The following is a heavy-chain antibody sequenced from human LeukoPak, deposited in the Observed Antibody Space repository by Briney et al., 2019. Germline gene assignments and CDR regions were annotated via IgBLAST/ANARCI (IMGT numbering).Heavy chain of an antibody. CDR3: ARDERVATTLDY. CDR1: GGSISSGSYY. Sequence: SQTLSLTCTVSGGSISSGSYYWSWIRQPAGKGLEWIGRIYTSGSTNYNPSLKSRVTISVDTSKNQFSLKLSSVTAADTAVYYCARDERVATTLDYWGQGTLVTVSS. D-gene: IGHD5-12*01. CDR2: IYTSGST. V-gene: IGHV4-61*02. J-gene: IGHJ4*02.